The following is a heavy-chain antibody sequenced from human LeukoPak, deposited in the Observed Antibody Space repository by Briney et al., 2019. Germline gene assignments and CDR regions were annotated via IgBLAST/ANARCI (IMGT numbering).Heavy chain of an antibody. CDR3: AGGIRYFDWLLSPPDY. J-gene: IGHJ4*02. V-gene: IGHV4-39*01. D-gene: IGHD3-9*01. Sequence: SETLSLTFTVPGGSISSSSYYWGWIRQPPGKGLEWIGSIYYSGSTYYNPSLKSRVTISVDTSKNQFSLKLSSVTAADTAVYHSAGGIRYFDWLLSPPDYWGQGTLVTVSS. CDR1: GGSISSSSYY. CDR2: IYYSGST.